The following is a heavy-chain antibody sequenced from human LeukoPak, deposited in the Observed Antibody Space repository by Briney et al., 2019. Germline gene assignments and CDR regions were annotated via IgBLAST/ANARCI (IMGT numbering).Heavy chain of an antibody. CDR3: ARDPRWLTPDCTSTSCYENYFDP. CDR1: GYSISSGYQ. D-gene: IGHD2-2*01. V-gene: IGHV4-38-2*02. CDR2: IYHSGSA. Sequence: SETLSLTCGVSGYSISSGYQWAWIRQSPGKGLEWIGSIYHSGSAHYNPSLKSRATISVETSKNQFSLNMYSVTAADTAVYYCARDPRWLTPDCTSTSCYENYFDPWGQGTLVTVSS. J-gene: IGHJ5*02.